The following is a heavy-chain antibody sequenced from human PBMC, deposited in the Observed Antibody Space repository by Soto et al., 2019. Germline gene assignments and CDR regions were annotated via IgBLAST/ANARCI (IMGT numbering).Heavy chain of an antibody. V-gene: IGHV4-30-4*06. J-gene: IGHJ4*02. Sequence: WTWIRQYPGKGLEWIGYIYHGRGTYYNPSLRSRLRLSLDISENQFSLKLASVTAADTAVYYCARMRLNYGADFWGQGIRVTVSS. D-gene: IGHD1-7*01. CDR3: ARMRLNYGADF. CDR2: IYHGRGT.